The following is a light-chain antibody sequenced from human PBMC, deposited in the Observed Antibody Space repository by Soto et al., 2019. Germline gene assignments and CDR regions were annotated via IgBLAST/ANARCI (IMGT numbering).Light chain of an antibody. CDR2: GAS. CDR3: QQYGSSRPWA. J-gene: IGKJ1*01. V-gene: IGKV3-20*01. CDR1: QSVSSYY. Sequence: EIVLTQSPGTLSLSPGERATLSCRASQSVSSYYLAWYQQKPGQAPRLLIHGASNRATGVPARFSGSGSGIDFTLTISRLEPEDFAVYYCQQYGSSRPWAFGQGTKVEI.